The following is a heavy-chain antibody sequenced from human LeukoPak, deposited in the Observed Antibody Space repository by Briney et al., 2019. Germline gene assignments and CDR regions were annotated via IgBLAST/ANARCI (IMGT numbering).Heavy chain of an antibody. J-gene: IGHJ4*02. CDR2: IYSGGST. V-gene: IGHV3-53*01. D-gene: IGHD6-19*01. CDR1: GFTVSSNY. Sequence: GGSLRLSCAASGFTVSSNYMSWVRQAPGKGLEWVSVIYSGGSTYYADSVKGRFTISRDNSKNTLYLQMNSLRAEDTAVYYCATPGIEPQWPQFDYWGQGTLVTVSS. CDR3: ATPGIEPQWPQFDY.